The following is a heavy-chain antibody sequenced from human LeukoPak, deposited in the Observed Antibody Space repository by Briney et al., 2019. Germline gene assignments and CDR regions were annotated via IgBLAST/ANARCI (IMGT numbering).Heavy chain of an antibody. J-gene: IGHJ6*03. V-gene: IGHV3-7*01. CDR1: GFTFSSYW. CDR3: ASRASGGWYYYYYYMDV. CDR2: IKQDGSEK. D-gene: IGHD6-19*01. Sequence: GGSLRLSCAASGFTFSSYWMSWVRQAPGKGLEWVANIKQDGSEKYYVDSVKGRFTISRDNAKNSLYPQMNSLRAEDTAVYYCASRASGGWYYYYYYMDVWGKGTTVTVSS.